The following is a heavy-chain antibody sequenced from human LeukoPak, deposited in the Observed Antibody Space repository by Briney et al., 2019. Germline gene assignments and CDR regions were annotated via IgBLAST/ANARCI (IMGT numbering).Heavy chain of an antibody. CDR2: ISGGGGST. CDR1: GFTFSSYA. V-gene: IGHV3-23*01. Sequence: GGSLRLSCAAPGFTFSSYAMSWVRQAPGKGLEWVSVISGGGGSTYYSDSVKGRFTISRDNSKNTLYLQMNSLRDEDTAVYYCANDDSCDYWGQGTLVTVSS. CDR3: ANDDSCDY. J-gene: IGHJ4*02.